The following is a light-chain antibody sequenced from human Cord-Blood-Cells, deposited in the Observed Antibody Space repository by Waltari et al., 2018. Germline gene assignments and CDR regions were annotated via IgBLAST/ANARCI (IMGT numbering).Light chain of an antibody. J-gene: IGKJ2*01. CDR1: QSVRSY. CDR3: QQRSNWRS. CDR2: DAS. V-gene: IGKV3-11*01. Sequence: EIVLTQSPATLSWSPGDSATLSCRASQSVRSYLARYQHKPGQDPRRLIYDASNRATGIPARFSGSGSGTDFTLTISSLEPEDFAVYYCQQRSNWRSFGPGTKLEIK.